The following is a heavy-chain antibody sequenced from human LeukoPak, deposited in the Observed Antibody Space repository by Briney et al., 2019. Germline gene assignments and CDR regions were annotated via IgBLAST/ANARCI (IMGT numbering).Heavy chain of an antibody. Sequence: ASVKVSCKASGYTFTSYDIIWVRQAPGKGLEWMGGFNPEVGETTYAQKFQGRVTMTEDTSTDTAYMELSSLTYEDTAMFFCATVQWLDDAFDVWGQGTMVTVSS. J-gene: IGHJ3*01. D-gene: IGHD6-19*01. CDR1: GYTFTSYD. V-gene: IGHV1-24*01. CDR2: FNPEVGET. CDR3: ATVQWLDDAFDV.